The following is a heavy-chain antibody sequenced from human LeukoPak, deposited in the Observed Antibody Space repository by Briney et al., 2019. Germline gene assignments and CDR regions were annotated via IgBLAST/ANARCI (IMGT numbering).Heavy chain of an antibody. V-gene: IGHV3-7*01. D-gene: IGHD3-10*02. Sequence: PGGSLRLSCAASGFTFRNYWMSWVRQAPGKGLEWVANINQDGSERYYVDSVKGRFTISRDSAKNSLYLQMNSLRAEDTAVYYCAELGITMIGGVWGKGTTVTISS. CDR1: GFTFRNYW. CDR2: INQDGSER. J-gene: IGHJ6*04. CDR3: AELGITMIGGV.